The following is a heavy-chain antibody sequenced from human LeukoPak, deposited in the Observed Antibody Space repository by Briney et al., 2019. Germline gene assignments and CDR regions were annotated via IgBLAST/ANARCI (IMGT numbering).Heavy chain of an antibody. V-gene: IGHV3-9*01. CDR2: ISWSSGDI. Sequence: PGGSLRLSCAASGFTFDDYAMHWVRQAPGKGLEWVSGISWSSGDIVYADSVRARFTISRHNTKNSLYLQMNSLRAEDTALYYCVKGGRGSSSWYRAYFDYWGQGTLVTVSS. D-gene: IGHD6-13*01. CDR3: VKGGRGSSSWYRAYFDY. CDR1: GFTFDDYA. J-gene: IGHJ4*02.